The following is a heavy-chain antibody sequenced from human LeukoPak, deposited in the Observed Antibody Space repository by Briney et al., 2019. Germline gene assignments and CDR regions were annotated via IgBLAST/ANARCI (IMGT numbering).Heavy chain of an antibody. CDR1: GGTFSSYA. J-gene: IGHJ6*02. CDR2: IIPIFGIA. D-gene: IGHD6-13*01. CDR3: ARAGIAAAGALPPYYYGMDV. V-gene: IGHV1-69*04. Sequence: SVKVSCEASGGTFSSYAISWVRQAPGQGLEWMGRIIPIFGIANYAQKFQGRVTITADKSTSTAYMELSSLRSEDTAVYYCARAGIAAAGALPPYYYGMDVWGQGTTVTVSS.